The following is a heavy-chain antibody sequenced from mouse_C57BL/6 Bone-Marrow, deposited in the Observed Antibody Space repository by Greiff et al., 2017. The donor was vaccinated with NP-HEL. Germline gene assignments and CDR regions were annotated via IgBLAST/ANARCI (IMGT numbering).Heavy chain of an antibody. CDR3: ARSYGSSPYAMDY. V-gene: IGHV14-3*01. CDR2: IDPANGNT. CDR1: GFNIKNTY. D-gene: IGHD1-1*01. J-gene: IGHJ4*01. Sequence: VQLKQSVAELVRPGASVKLFCTASGFNIKNTYMHWVKQRPEQGLEWIGRIDPANGNTKYAPKFQGKATITADTSSNTAYLQLSSLTSEDTAIYYCARSYGSSPYAMDYWGQGTSVTVSS.